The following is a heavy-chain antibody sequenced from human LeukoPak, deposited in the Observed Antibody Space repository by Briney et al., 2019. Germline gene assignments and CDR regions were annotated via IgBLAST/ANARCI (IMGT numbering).Heavy chain of an antibody. Sequence: GGSLRLSCAPSGFTFSDYYMSWIRQAPGKGLEWVSYISSSGSTIYYADSVKGRFTVSRDNAKNSLYLQMNSLRAEDTAVYYCARENDYGDYVLDYWGQGTLVTVSS. CDR2: ISSSGSTI. V-gene: IGHV3-11*01. J-gene: IGHJ4*02. CDR3: ARENDYGDYVLDY. D-gene: IGHD4-17*01. CDR1: GFTFSDYY.